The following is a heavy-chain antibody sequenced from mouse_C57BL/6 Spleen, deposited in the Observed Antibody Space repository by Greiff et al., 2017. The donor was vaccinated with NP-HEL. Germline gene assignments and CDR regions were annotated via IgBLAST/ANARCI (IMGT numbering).Heavy chain of an antibody. CDR2: ISSGGSYT. J-gene: IGHJ4*01. CDR3: ARQGTGDAMDY. CDR1: GFTFSSYG. Sequence: EVKLMESGGDLVKPGGSLKLSCAASGFTFSSYGMSWVRQTPDKRLEWVATISSGGSYTYYPDSVKGRFTISRDNAKNTLYLQMSSLKSEDTAMYYCARQGTGDAMDYWGQGTSVTASS. D-gene: IGHD3-3*01. V-gene: IGHV5-6*01.